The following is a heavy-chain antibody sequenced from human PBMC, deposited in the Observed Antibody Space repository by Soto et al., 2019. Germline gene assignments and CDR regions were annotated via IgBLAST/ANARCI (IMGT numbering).Heavy chain of an antibody. J-gene: IGHJ4*02. CDR3: VRVVATAGNPEK. CDR2: IVPIVDTS. V-gene: IGHV1-69*12. D-gene: IGHD2-15*01. CDR1: GGTFSSYA. Sequence: QVQLVQSGAEVRQPASSVKVSCKTSGGTFSSYAISWVRQAPGQGLEWMGGIVPIVDTSTYAQKFQGRVTITADESTSTVDMKLISLRSDDTAVYYCVRVVATAGNPEKWGQGTMVTVSS.